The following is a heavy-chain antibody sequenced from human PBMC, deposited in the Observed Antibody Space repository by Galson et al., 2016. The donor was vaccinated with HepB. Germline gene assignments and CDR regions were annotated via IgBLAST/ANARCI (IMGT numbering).Heavy chain of an antibody. D-gene: IGHD5-24*01. Sequence: SLRLSCAASGFSFSNWWMIWVRQAPGKGLEWVADIKTDGSESAYADSVTDRFTISRDKPRNSLYLQLNSLRVQDTAVYYGARGTREADYWGQGALVTVSS. CDR3: ARGTREADY. CDR1: GFSFSNWW. V-gene: IGHV3-7*04. J-gene: IGHJ4*02. CDR2: IKTDGSES.